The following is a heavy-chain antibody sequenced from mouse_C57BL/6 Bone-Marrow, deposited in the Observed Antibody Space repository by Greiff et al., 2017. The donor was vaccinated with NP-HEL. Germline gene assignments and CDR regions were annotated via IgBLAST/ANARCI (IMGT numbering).Heavy chain of an antibody. J-gene: IGHJ2*01. CDR2: ISYSGST. CDR3: ARRIFITTVRDFDY. D-gene: IGHD1-1*01. Sequence: EVQLQESGPGMVKPSQSLSLTCTVTGYSITSGYDWHWIRHFPGNKLEWMGYISYSGSTNYNPSLKSRISITHDTSKNHFFLKLNSVTTEDTATYYCARRIFITTVRDFDYWGQGTTLTVSS. V-gene: IGHV3-1*01. CDR1: GYSITSGYD.